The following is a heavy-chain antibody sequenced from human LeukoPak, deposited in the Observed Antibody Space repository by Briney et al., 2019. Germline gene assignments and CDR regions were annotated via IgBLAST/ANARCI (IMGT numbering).Heavy chain of an antibody. CDR1: GFTFSSHG. Sequence: GGSLRLSCAASGFTFSSHGMCWVRQAPGRGLEWVSSISIGGDTTYSDSVKGRFTISRDNSKNTLYLQMNSLRAEDTAVYYCAKAYYYEIADWFDPWGQGTLVTVSS. CDR3: AKAYYYEIADWFDP. CDR2: ISIGGDTT. J-gene: IGHJ5*02. V-gene: IGHV3-23*01. D-gene: IGHD3-22*01.